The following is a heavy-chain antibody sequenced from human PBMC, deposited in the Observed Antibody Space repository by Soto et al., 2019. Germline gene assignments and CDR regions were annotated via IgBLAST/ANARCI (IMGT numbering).Heavy chain of an antibody. D-gene: IGHD6-19*01. Sequence: GESLKISCKGSGYSFTSYWIGWVRQMPGKGLEWMGIIYPGDSDTRYSPSFQGQVTISADKSISTAYLQWSSLKASDTAMYYCARGRKPQGSHSSGYARKVDRWYYFDYWGQGTLVTV. CDR3: ARGRKPQGSHSSGYARKVDRWYYFDY. CDR2: IYPGDSDT. CDR1: GYSFTSYW. V-gene: IGHV5-51*01. J-gene: IGHJ4*02.